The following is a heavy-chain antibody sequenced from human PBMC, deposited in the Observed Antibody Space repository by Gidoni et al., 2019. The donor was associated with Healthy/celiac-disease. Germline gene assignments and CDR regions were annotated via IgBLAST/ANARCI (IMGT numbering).Heavy chain of an antibody. Sequence: EVQLVESGGGLVKPGGSLRLSCAASGFTFSSYSMNWVRQAPGKGLEWVSSISSSSSYIYYADSVKGRFTISRDNAKNSLYLQMNSLRAEDTAVYYCARDGPYYYDTTNDAFDIWGQGTMVTVSS. CDR1: GFTFSSYS. J-gene: IGHJ3*02. CDR3: ARDGPYYYDTTNDAFDI. V-gene: IGHV3-21*01. D-gene: IGHD3-22*01. CDR2: ISSSSSYI.